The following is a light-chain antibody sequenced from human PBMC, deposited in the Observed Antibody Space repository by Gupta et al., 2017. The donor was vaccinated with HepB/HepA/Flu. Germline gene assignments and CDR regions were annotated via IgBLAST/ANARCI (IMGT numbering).Light chain of an antibody. J-gene: IGKJ4*01. Sequence: DIQMTQSPSSLSASVGDRVTITCRASQGIRNYLAWYQQKPGKVPKLLIYVASTWQSGVPDRFSGSGSGTDFTLKISSVEAEDVAVYYCRKDIRAPLTFGRGTKVEIK. CDR3: RKDIRAPLT. CDR2: VAS. CDR1: QGIRNY. V-gene: IGKV1-27*01.